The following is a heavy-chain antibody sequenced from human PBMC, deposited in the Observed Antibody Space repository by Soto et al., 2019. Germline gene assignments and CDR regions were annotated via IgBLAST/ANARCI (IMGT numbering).Heavy chain of an antibody. CDR1: GFTFSSYG. CDR2: IWYDGSNK. V-gene: IGHV3-33*01. D-gene: IGHD3-16*02. Sequence: QVQLVESGGGVVQPGRSLRLSCAASGFTFSSYGMHWVRQAPGKGLEWAAVIWYDGSNKYYADSVKGRFTISRDNSKNTLYLQMNSLRAEDKAVYYCPREQRDRSSVWGSYRMYYFEYWGQGTLVTVSS. J-gene: IGHJ4*02. CDR3: PREQRDRSSVWGSYRMYYFEY.